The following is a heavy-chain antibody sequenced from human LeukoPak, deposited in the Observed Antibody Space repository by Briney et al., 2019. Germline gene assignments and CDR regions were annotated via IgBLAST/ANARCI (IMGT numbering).Heavy chain of an antibody. V-gene: IGHV3-21*01. CDR2: ISSSSSYI. D-gene: IGHD1-26*01. Sequence: GGSLRLSCAASGFTFSTHDLNWVRQAPGKGLEWVSSISSSSSYIYYADSVKGRFTISRDNAKNSLYLQMNSLRAEDTAVYYCATESGTYSGTCFDYWGQGTLVTVSS. CDR1: GFTFSTHD. CDR3: ATESGTYSGTCFDY. J-gene: IGHJ4*02.